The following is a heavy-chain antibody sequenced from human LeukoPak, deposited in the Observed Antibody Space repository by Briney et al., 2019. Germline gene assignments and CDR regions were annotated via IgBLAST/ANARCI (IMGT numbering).Heavy chain of an antibody. CDR3: XSLXGXRTXTRSTWRSFDY. CDR2: INHSGST. Sequence: SETLSLTCAVYGVSFSGYYWSWIRQPPGKGLEWIGEINHSGSTNYNQSLKSRVTISVDTSKNQFSLKLRSVTAADTAVYYWXSLXGXRTXTRSTWRSFDYWGQGTLVTVSS. D-gene: IGHD4-17*01. CDR1: GVSFSGYY. V-gene: IGHV4-34*01. J-gene: IGHJ4*02.